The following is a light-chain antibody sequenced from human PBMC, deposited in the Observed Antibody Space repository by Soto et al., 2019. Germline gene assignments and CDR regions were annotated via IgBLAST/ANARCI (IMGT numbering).Light chain of an antibody. CDR2: ATS. Sequence: AIQMTQSPSSLSASVGDRVTITCRASQGIRTELGWYQQIQGKAPRLLIYATSTLQGGVPSRFSGNGSGTDFTLTIISLQPEDFSTYYCLQDYNYPRTFGQGTKVEIK. J-gene: IGKJ1*01. CDR1: QGIRTE. V-gene: IGKV1-6*01. CDR3: LQDYNYPRT.